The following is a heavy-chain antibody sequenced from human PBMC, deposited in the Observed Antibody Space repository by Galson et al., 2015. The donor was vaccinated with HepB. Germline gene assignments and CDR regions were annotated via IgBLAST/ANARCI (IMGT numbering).Heavy chain of an antibody. V-gene: IGHV3-20*04. D-gene: IGHD3-10*01. CDR1: GFTFEDYG. J-gene: IGHJ4*02. CDR3: VRSILTSSWFGGAWDY. Sequence: SLRLSCAVSGFTFEDYGMNWVSQAPGKGLQWVSGTNWNGGRTGYADSVKGRFTISRDNAKNSLYLQMNSLRAEDTAFYYCVRSILTSSWFGGAWDYWGRGTLVTVSS. CDR2: TNWNGGRT.